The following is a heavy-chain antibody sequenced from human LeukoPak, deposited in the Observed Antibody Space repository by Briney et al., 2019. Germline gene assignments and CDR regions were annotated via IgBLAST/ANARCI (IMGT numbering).Heavy chain of an antibody. V-gene: IGHV4-39*07. D-gene: IGHD2-2*01. Sequence: TASETLSLTCTVSGGSISSSSYYWGWIRQPPGKGLEWIGSIYYSGSTYCNPSLKSRVTISVDTSKNQFSLKLSSATAADTAVYYCAREDCSSTSCYYYYYYYMDVWGKGTTVTVSS. CDR3: AREDCSSTSCYYYYYYYMDV. J-gene: IGHJ6*03. CDR2: IYYSGST. CDR1: GGSISSSSYY.